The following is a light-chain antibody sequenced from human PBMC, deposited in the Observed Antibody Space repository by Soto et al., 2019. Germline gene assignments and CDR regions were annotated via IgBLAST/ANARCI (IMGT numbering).Light chain of an antibody. J-gene: IGKJ4*01. CDR3: QQYSNSLT. Sequence: EIVLTQSPGTLSLSPGERATLSCRASQSVSSKYLAWYQQKPGQAPRLLIYGASSRATGIPDRFSGSGSGTDFTLTISRLEPEDFVVYYCQQYSNSLTFGGGTKVDIK. CDR1: QSVSSKY. V-gene: IGKV3-20*01. CDR2: GAS.